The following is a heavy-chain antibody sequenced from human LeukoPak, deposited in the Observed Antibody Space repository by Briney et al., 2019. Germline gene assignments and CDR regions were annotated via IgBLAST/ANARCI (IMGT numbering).Heavy chain of an antibody. CDR3: ARVFDSGSQAYFYYMDV. CDR2: IYYSGST. V-gene: IGHV4-39*01. Sequence: KTSETLSLTCTVSGGSISSSSYYWGWIRQPPGKGLEWIGSIYYSGSTYYNPSLKSRVTISVDRSKNQFSLKLSSVTAADTAVYYCARVFDSGSQAYFYYMDVWGKGTTVTISS. CDR1: GGSISSSSYY. J-gene: IGHJ6*03. D-gene: IGHD3-10*01.